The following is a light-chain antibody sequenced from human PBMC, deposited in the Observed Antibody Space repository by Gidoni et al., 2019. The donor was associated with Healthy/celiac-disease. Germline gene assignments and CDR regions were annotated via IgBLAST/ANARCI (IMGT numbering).Light chain of an antibody. Sequence: EIVLTQSPATLSLSPGESATLAWRASQIFSSSYLAWYQQKTCLAPRLLIYDATSRATGSPDRFSRSRSGTDFTPTISRLEPEDFAVYYCQQYGSSSETFXQXTKVXIK. J-gene: IGKJ1*01. V-gene: IGKV3D-20*01. CDR3: QQYGSSSET. CDR2: DAT. CDR1: QIFSSSY.